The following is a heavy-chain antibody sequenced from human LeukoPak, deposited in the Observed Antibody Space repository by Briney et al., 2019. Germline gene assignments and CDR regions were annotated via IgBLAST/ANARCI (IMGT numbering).Heavy chain of an antibody. D-gene: IGHD3-22*01. V-gene: IGHV1-18*01. CDR2: ISVYNGNT. Sequence: GASVKVSCKASGYTFTSYGISWVRQAPGQGLEWMGWISVYNGNTNYAQKPQGRVTMTTDTSTSTAYMELRSLRSDDTAVYYCALITYYYDSSGPDSDYWGQGTLVTVSS. J-gene: IGHJ4*02. CDR3: ALITYYYDSSGPDSDY. CDR1: GYTFTSYG.